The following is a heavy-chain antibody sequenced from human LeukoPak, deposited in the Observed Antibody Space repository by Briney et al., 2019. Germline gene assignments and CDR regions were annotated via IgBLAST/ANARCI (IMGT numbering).Heavy chain of an antibody. CDR1: GFAFSSYA. CDR3: ANGDSSGYPRFD. D-gene: IGHD3-22*01. J-gene: IGHJ4*02. V-gene: IGHV3-23*01. CDR2: ISGSGGST. Sequence: GGSLRLSCAASGFAFSSYALSWVRQAPGRGLEWVSAISGSGGSTYSADSVKGRFTISRDNSKNTLYLQMNSLRAEDTAVYYCANGDSSGYPRFDWGQGTLVTVSS.